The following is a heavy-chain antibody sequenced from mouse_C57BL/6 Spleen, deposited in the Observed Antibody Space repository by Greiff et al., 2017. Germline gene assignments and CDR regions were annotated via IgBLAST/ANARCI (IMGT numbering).Heavy chain of an antibody. CDR3: ARDYYGSSYPAWFAY. Sequence: LVESVAELVRPGASVKLSCTASGFNIKNTYMHWVKQRPEQGLEWIGRIDPANGNTKYAPKFQGKATITADTSSNTAYLQLSSLTSEDTAIYYCARDYYGSSYPAWFAYWGQGTLDTVSA. J-gene: IGHJ3*01. CDR1: GFNIKNTY. V-gene: IGHV14-3*01. CDR2: IDPANGNT. D-gene: IGHD1-1*01.